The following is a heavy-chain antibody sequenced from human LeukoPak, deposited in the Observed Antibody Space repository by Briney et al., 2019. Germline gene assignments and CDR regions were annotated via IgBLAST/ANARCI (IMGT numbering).Heavy chain of an antibody. CDR2: IYYSGST. CDR1: GGSISNGGYY. J-gene: IGHJ6*02. D-gene: IGHD2-2*01. Sequence: SETLSLTCTVSGGSISNGGYYWSWIRQHPGKGLEWIGYIYYSGSTYYNPSLRSRITISVDTSKNQFSLKLSSVTAADTAVYYCAREQLPDYGMDVWGHGTTVTVSS. V-gene: IGHV4-31*03. CDR3: AREQLPDYGMDV.